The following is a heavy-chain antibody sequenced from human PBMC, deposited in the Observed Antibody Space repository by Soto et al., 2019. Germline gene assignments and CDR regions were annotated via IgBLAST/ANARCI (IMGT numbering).Heavy chain of an antibody. J-gene: IGHJ6*02. CDR3: AKAAVALYYYYYGMDV. V-gene: IGHV3-23*01. CDR1: GFTFSSYA. Sequence: GGSLRLSCAASGFTFSSYAMSWVRQAPGKGLEWVSAISGSGGSTYYADSVKGRFTISRDNSKNTLYLQMNSLRAEDTAVYYCAKAAVALYYYYYGMDVWGQGTTVTVSS. D-gene: IGHD6-19*01. CDR2: ISGSGGST.